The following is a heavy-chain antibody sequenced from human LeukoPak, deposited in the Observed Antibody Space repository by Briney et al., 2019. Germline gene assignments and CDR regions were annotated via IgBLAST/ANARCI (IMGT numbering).Heavy chain of an antibody. J-gene: IGHJ4*02. Sequence: GGSLRLSCAASGFTFSSYAMSWVRQAPGKGLEWVSAISGSGGSTYYADSVKGRFTISRDNSKNTLYLQMNSLRAEDTAVYYCAKLNYYGSGSSPNFDYWGQGTLVTVSS. CDR3: AKLNYYGSGSSPNFDY. CDR1: GFTFSSYA. V-gene: IGHV3-23*01. CDR2: ISGSGGST. D-gene: IGHD3-10*01.